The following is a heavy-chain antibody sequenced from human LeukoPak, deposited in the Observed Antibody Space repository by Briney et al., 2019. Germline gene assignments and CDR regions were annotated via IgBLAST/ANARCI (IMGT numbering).Heavy chain of an antibody. CDR3: AKGGLVHRFDP. J-gene: IGHJ5*02. Sequence: GGSLRLSCAASGFTFNSYEMNWVRQAPGKGLEWVSGISGSGDNTYYADSVKGRFTISRDNSKNTLYLQMNSLRADDTAVYYCAKGGLVHRFDPWGQGTLVTVSS. CDR1: GFTFNSYE. V-gene: IGHV3-23*01. CDR2: ISGSGDNT.